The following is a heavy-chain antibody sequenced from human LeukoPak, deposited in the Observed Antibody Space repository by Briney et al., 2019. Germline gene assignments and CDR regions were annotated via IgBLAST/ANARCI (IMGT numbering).Heavy chain of an antibody. D-gene: IGHD2-2*01. V-gene: IGHV4-39*07. CDR3: VRTRPSDHIVPAAERADDACDM. Sequence: TPSETLSLSCTVSGGSISSSRYYWGWIRQPPGKGLEWIGSIHYSGSTYYNPSLKSRVTVSVDTSENQFSLKLSSVAAAVTAVYFCVRTRPSDHIVPAAERADDACDMWGQGTMVTVSS. CDR2: IHYSGST. J-gene: IGHJ3*02. CDR1: GGSISSSRYY.